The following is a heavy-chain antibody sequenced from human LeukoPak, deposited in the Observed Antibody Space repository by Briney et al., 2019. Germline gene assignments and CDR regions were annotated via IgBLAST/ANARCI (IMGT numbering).Heavy chain of an antibody. J-gene: IGHJ4*02. V-gene: IGHV4-34*01. CDR1: GGSFSNYY. CDR3: ASMQLSESIFDY. CDR2: INHSGST. Sequence: SETLSLTCAVHGGSFSNYYWNWIRQPPGKGLEWIGEINHSGSTNYSPSLKSRVTISVDTSKNHFSLKLSAVTAADTAVYYCASMQLSESIFDYWGQGTLVTVSS. D-gene: IGHD6-13*01.